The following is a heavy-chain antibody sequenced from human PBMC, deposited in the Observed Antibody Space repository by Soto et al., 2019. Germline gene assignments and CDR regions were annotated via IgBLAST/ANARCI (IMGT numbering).Heavy chain of an antibody. V-gene: IGHV5-51*01. CDR1: GCSFTSYW. CDR3: ARLRPYCTNGVCDDTAFDI. J-gene: IGHJ3*02. D-gene: IGHD2-8*01. CDR2: IYPGDSDT. Sequence: PGESRKISCKGSGCSFTSYWIGWVRQMPGKGLEWMGIIYPGDSDTRYSPSFQGQVTISADKSISTAYLQWSSLKASDTAMYYCARLRPYCTNGVCDDTAFDIWGQGTMVTVPS.